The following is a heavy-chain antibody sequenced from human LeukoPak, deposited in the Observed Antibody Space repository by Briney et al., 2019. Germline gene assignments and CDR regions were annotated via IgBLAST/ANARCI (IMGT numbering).Heavy chain of an antibody. CDR2: IFSGRNT. D-gene: IGHD2-15*01. J-gene: IGHJ4*02. CDR3: ARTVPGYCSGGSCLGY. Sequence: GGSLRLSCAASGFTVSSNYMSWVRQAPGKGLDWVSVIFSGRNTYYADSVKGRFTISTDNSKNTLDLQMNSLRAEDTAVYYCARTVPGYCSGGSCLGYWGPGTLVTVSS. V-gene: IGHV3-66*01. CDR1: GFTVSSNY.